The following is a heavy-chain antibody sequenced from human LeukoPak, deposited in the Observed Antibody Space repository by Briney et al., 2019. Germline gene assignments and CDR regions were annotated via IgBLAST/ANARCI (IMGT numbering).Heavy chain of an antibody. Sequence: PGGSLRLSCAAPGFTFGDSAMSWFRQAPGKGLEWVGFIRNKAYGGTTEYAASVKGRFTVSRDDFKGIAYLEMNSLKTDDTAVYYCSRRYGASAFDIWGQGTMVTVS. J-gene: IGHJ3*02. CDR2: IRNKAYGGTT. D-gene: IGHD4-17*01. CDR3: SRRYGASAFDI. CDR1: GFTFGDSA. V-gene: IGHV3-49*03.